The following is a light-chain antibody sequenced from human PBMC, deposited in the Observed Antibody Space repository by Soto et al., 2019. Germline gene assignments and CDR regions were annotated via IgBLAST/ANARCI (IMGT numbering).Light chain of an antibody. J-gene: IGLJ2*01. CDR2: DVN. V-gene: IGLV2-11*01. CDR1: SSDVGAYKY. CDR3: CSYAGSYILAI. Sequence: QSALAQPRSVSGSLGQSVTISCTETSSDVGAYKYVSWYQQHPGKAPKLMIFDVNKRPSGVPDRFSGSKSDNTASLTISGLQADDEADYYCCSYAGSYILAIFGGGTKLTVL.